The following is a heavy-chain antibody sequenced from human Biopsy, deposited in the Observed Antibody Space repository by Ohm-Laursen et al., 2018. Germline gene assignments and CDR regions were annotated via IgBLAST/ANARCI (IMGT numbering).Heavy chain of an antibody. Sequence: SLRLSCTASGFPVSDYYMSWIRQAPGRGLEWVSDIDSGGSTKYHAESVKGRFTISRDNAMNSVYLQMNSLRGEDTAVYYCARAVGIAAAPIDYWGQGTLVTVSS. V-gene: IGHV3-11*01. CDR2: IDSGGSTK. CDR1: GFPVSDYY. J-gene: IGHJ4*02. CDR3: ARAVGIAAAPIDY. D-gene: IGHD2-15*01.